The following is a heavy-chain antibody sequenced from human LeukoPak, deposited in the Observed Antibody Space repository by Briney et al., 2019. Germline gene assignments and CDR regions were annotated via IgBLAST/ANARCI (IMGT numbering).Heavy chain of an antibody. V-gene: IGHV1-69*06. CDR1: GGTFSSYA. J-gene: IGHJ4*02. D-gene: IGHD3-22*01. CDR3: ARAVTRGDSRGYYY. Sequence: ASVKVSCKASGGTFSSYAISWVRQAPGQGLEWMGRIIPIFGTANYAQKFQGRVTITEDKSTSTAYMELSSLRSEDTAVYYCARAVTRGDSRGYYYWGQGTLVTVSS. CDR2: IIPIFGTA.